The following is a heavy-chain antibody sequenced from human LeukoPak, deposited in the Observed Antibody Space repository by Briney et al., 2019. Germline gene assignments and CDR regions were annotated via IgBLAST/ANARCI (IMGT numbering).Heavy chain of an antibody. J-gene: IGHJ6*02. CDR1: GFTVSSNY. D-gene: IGHD3-10*01. Sequence: PGGSLRLSCAVSGFTVSSNYISWICQAPGKGLEWVSVIYSGGTTFYADSVKGRFTISRHSSNNTLFLQMNSLRAEDTAVYYCARDWPYGDYRYGMDVWGQGTTVTVSS. CDR3: ARDWPYGDYRYGMDV. CDR2: IYSGGTT. V-gene: IGHV3-53*04.